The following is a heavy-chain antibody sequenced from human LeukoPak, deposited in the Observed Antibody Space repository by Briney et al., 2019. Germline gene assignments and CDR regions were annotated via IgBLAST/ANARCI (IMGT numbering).Heavy chain of an antibody. CDR3: ARVHIYDFWSGYFGY. Sequence: ASVKASCKASGYTFTRYYMHWVRQAPGQRVEWMGWINPNISGTNYAQKFQGWVTMTRDTSISTAYMELSRLRSDDTAVYYCARVHIYDFWSGYFGYWGQGTLVTVSS. CDR1: GYTFTRYY. CDR2: INPNISGT. D-gene: IGHD3-3*01. V-gene: IGHV1-2*04. J-gene: IGHJ4*02.